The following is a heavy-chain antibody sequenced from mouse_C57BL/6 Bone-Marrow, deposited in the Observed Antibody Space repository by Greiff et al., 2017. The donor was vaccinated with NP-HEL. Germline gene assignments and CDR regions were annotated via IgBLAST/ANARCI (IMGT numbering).Heavy chain of an antibody. Sequence: VQLQQSGPGLVKPSQSLSLTCSVTGYSITSGYYWNWIRQFPGNKLEWMGYISYDGSNNYNPSLKNRISITRDTSKNQFFLKLNSVTTEDTATYYCAINYYGSSLPWFAYWGQGTLVTVSA. J-gene: IGHJ3*01. V-gene: IGHV3-6*01. CDR1: GYSITSGYY. D-gene: IGHD1-1*01. CDR2: ISYDGSN. CDR3: AINYYGSSLPWFAY.